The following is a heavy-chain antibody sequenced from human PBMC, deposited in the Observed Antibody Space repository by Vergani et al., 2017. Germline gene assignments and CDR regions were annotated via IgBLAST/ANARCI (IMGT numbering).Heavy chain of an antibody. D-gene: IGHD3-22*01. J-gene: IGHJ3*02. Sequence: EVQLVESGGGLVQPGGSLRLSCAASGFTVSSNYMSWVRQAPGKGLEWVSVIYSGGSTYYADSVKGRFTISRDNSKNTLYLQMNSLRSDDTAVYYCARELGYDSSGYYPTGDAFDIWGQGTMVTVSS. CDR1: GFTVSSNY. CDR2: IYSGGST. CDR3: ARELGYDSSGYYPTGDAFDI. V-gene: IGHV3-66*02.